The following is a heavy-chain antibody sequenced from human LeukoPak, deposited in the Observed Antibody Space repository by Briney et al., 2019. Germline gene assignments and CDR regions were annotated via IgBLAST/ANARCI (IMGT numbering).Heavy chain of an antibody. CDR2: ISSSSSTI. Sequence: GGSLRLSCAASGFTFSSYGMHWVRQAPGKGLEWVSYISSSSSTIYYADSVKGRFTISRDNAKNSLYLQMNSLRAEDTAVYYCARTPLGYCSSTSCYDGYYYMDVWGKGTTVTVSS. D-gene: IGHD2-2*01. CDR1: GFTFSSYG. J-gene: IGHJ6*03. CDR3: ARTPLGYCSSTSCYDGYYYMDV. V-gene: IGHV3-48*01.